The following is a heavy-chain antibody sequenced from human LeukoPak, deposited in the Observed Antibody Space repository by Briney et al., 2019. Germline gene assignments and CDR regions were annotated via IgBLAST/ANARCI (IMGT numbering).Heavy chain of an antibody. V-gene: IGHV3-53*01. CDR2: IYSGGST. CDR3: ARGYYDSSGYLAGFDY. Sequence: GGSLRLSCAASGFTVSSNCMSWVRQAPGKGLEWVSVIYSGGSTYYADSVKGRFTISRDNSKNTLYLQMNSLRAEDTAVYYCARGYYDSSGYLAGFDYWGQGTLVTVSS. D-gene: IGHD3-22*01. CDR1: GFTVSSNC. J-gene: IGHJ4*02.